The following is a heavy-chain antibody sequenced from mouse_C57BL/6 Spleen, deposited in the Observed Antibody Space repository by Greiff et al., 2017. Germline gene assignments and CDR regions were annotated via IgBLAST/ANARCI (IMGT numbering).Heavy chain of an antibody. CDR3: ARGLLYAMDY. D-gene: IGHD6-1*01. CDR1: GFTFSDYY. J-gene: IGHJ4*01. CDR2: INYDGSST. Sequence: EVKVVESEGGLVQPGSSMKLSCTASGFTFSDYYMAWVRQVPEKGLEWVANINYDGSSTYYLDSLKSRFIISRDNAKNILYLQMSSLKSEDTATYYCARGLLYAMDYWGQGTSVTVSS. V-gene: IGHV5-16*01.